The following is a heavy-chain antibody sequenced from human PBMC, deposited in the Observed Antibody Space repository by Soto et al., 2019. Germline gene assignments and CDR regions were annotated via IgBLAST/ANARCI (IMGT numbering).Heavy chain of an antibody. D-gene: IGHD6-13*01. CDR1: GGSITSSSYY. Sequence: SETLSLTCTVSGGSITSSSYYWGWIRQPPGKGLEWIGSIYYSGSTYYNPSLKSRVTISVDTSKNQFSLKLSPVTAADTAVYYCARSAAGVYYYYYGMDVWGQGTTVTVSS. CDR3: ARSAAGVYYYYYGMDV. J-gene: IGHJ6*02. CDR2: IYYSGST. V-gene: IGHV4-39*01.